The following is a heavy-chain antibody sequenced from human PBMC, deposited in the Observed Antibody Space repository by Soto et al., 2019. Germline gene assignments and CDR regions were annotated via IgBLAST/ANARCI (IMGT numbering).Heavy chain of an antibody. V-gene: IGHV3-30-3*01. Sequence: QVQLVEWGGGVVQPGRSLRLSCAASGFTFSSYAMHWVRQAPGKGLEWVAVISYDGSNKYYADSVKGRFTISRDNSKNTLYLQMNSLRTEDTAVYYCARPLWRDDYNWGYFDLWGRGTLVTVSS. CDR3: ARPLWRDDYNWGYFDL. D-gene: IGHD4-4*01. CDR1: GFTFSSYA. J-gene: IGHJ2*01. CDR2: ISYDGSNK.